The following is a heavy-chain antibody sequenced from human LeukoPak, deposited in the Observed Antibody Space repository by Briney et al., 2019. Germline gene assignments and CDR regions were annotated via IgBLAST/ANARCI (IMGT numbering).Heavy chain of an antibody. V-gene: IGHV4-34*01. CDR2: INHSGAR. CDR3: AGVLVDQAKLSPSRYYFDT. D-gene: IGHD2-15*01. Sequence: SETLSLTCAVCNGSFSGYYWSWIRQAPGRGLQWIGEINHSGARNYNPSLRSRITISLDTSKKRFSLTVASVTAADAAVHFCAGVLVDQAKLSPSRYYFDTWGRGNLVTVSS. J-gene: IGHJ4*02. CDR1: NGSFSGYY.